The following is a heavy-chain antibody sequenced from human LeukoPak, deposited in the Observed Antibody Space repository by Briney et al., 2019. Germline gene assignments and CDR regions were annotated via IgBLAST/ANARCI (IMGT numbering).Heavy chain of an antibody. Sequence: GGSLRLSCAASGFTFRSYGMHWVRQAPGKGLEYVSAINSNGGSTYYANSVKGRFTISRDNAKNSLYLQMNSLRDEDTAVYDCARALPFIVVVTAIDYWGQGTLVTVSS. V-gene: IGHV3-64*01. CDR3: ARALPFIVVVTAIDY. CDR2: INSNGGST. D-gene: IGHD2-21*02. J-gene: IGHJ4*02. CDR1: GFTFRSYG.